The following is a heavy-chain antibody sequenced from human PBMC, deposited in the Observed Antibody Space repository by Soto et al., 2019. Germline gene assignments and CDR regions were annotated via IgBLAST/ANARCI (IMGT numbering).Heavy chain of an antibody. CDR2: IYWDDDK. CDR1: GFSLSTSGVG. Sequence: SGPTLVNPTQTLTLTCTFSGFSLSTSGVGVGWIRQPPGKALEWLALIYWDDDKRYSPSLKSRLTITKDTSKNQVVLTMTNMDPADTYSYSCAHPLRDSCSGYYWFDPWGQGTLVTVSS. D-gene: IGHD6-13*01. V-gene: IGHV2-5*02. CDR3: AHPLRDSCSGYYWFDP. J-gene: IGHJ5*02.